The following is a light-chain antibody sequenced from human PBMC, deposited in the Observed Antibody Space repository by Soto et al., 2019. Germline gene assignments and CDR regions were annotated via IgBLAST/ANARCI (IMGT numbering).Light chain of an antibody. CDR2: ATS. CDR3: QQSYSTLSLT. CDR1: QGIYSR. J-gene: IGKJ4*01. V-gene: IGKV1D-12*01. Sequence: DIQMTQSPSSVSASVGDTVTITCRASQGIYSRLAWYQQKPGKAPELLIYATSTLQNGVPSRFSGSGFGTDFTLSISSLQPEDSASYYCQQSYSTLSLTFGGGTKVDIK.